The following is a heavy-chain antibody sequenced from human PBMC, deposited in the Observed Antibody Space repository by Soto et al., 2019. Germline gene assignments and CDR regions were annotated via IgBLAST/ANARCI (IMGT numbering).Heavy chain of an antibody. CDR3: ASQGKPHLPPRDSYGMDV. V-gene: IGHV1-2*02. D-gene: IGHD2-21*01. CDR1: GYTFIYYY. J-gene: IGHJ6*02. CDR2: INPHSGDT. Sequence: QEHLVQSGAELKKPGASVKVSCKSSGYTFIYYYLHWVRQAPGQGLEWMGWINPHSGDTYYAEKFQGRVTMTRDTSITTVFMDLSRLTSDDTALYFCASQGKPHLPPRDSYGMDVWGQGTSVTVSS.